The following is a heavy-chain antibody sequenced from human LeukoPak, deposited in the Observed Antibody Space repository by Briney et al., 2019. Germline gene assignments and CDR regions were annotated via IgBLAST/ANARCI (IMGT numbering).Heavy chain of an antibody. CDR2: INAGNGNA. D-gene: IGHD3-22*01. V-gene: IGHV1-3*01. J-gene: IGHJ1*01. Sequence: ASVKVSCKASGYTSTSYGISWVRQAPGQGLEWMAWINAGNGNAKYSQKFQGRVTITRDTSASTAYMELSSLRSEDTAVYYCARVPLHDRNDYYYPHWGQGTVVTVSS. CDR3: ARVPLHDRNDYYYPH. CDR1: GYTSTSYG.